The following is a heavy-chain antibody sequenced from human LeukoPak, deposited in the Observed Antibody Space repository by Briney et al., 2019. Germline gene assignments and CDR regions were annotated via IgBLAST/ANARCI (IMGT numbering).Heavy chain of an antibody. V-gene: IGHV3-48*02. CDR2: ISSSTSTI. CDR3: ARDYGNHGEYFDY. J-gene: IGHJ4*02. Sequence: GGSLRLFCAASGFTFSSYNMNWVRQAPGKGLEWISYISSSTSTIHYADSVKGRFTISRDNAKNSLYLQMNSLRDEDTAVYYWARDYGNHGEYFDYWGQGTLVTVSS. D-gene: IGHD4-11*01. CDR1: GFTFSSYN.